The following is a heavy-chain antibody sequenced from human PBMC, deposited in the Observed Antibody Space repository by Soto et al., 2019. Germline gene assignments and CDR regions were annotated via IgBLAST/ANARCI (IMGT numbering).Heavy chain of an antibody. Sequence: SVKVSCKASGGTFSSYTISWVRQAPGQGLEWMGRIIPILGIANYAQKFQGRVTITADKSTSTAYMELSSLRSEDTAVYYCARGPGYSYGYSSYFDYWGRGTLVTVSS. CDR2: IIPILGIA. V-gene: IGHV1-69*02. J-gene: IGHJ4*02. D-gene: IGHD5-18*01. CDR1: GGTFSSYT. CDR3: ARGPGYSYGYSSYFDY.